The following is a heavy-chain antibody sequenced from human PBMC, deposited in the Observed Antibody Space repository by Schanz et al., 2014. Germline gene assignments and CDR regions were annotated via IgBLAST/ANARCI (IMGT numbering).Heavy chain of an antibody. V-gene: IGHV3-23*01. D-gene: IGHD4-4*01. J-gene: IGHJ6*02. CDR1: GFTFSSYA. Sequence: EVQLLESGGCLVQPWGSLRLSCAVSGFTFSSYAMSWVRQAPGKGLEWVSTISGGGGGYRPYADSVKGRFTISRDNSKNTLYLQMNSLRAEDTALYYCAKDRQTTVNRVGYYYGMDVWGQGTTVTVSS. CDR3: AKDRQTTVNRVGYYYGMDV. CDR2: ISGGGGGYR.